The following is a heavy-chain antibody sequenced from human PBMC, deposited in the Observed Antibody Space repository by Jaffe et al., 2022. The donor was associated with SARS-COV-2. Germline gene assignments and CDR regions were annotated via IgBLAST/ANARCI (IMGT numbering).Heavy chain of an antibody. CDR2: IWYDGSNK. V-gene: IGHV3-33*01. D-gene: IGHD3-10*01. Sequence: QVQLVESGGGVVQPGRSLRLSCAASGFTFSSYGMHWVRQAPGKGLEWVAVIWYDGSNKYYADSVKGRFTISRDNSKNTLYLQMNSLRAEDTAVYYCAREGSYGSGSYIGYWGQGTLVTVSS. CDR1: GFTFSSYG. CDR3: AREGSYGSGSYIGY. J-gene: IGHJ4*02.